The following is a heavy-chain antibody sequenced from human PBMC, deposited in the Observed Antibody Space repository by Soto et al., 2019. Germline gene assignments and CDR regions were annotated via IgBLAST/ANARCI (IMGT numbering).Heavy chain of an antibody. CDR3: ARDLLA. CDR2: INAYNGDT. V-gene: IGHV1-18*04. J-gene: IGHJ3*01. CDR1: GYTFTTYG. Sequence: QVQLVQSGAELKKPGASVNVSCKAPGYTFTTYGISWVRQAPGQGLEWKGWINAYNGDTRFAHKFHGRVTLTTDASKSTVYKEAKNLRSDGTAVVYCARDLLAWGQGTMVTVSS.